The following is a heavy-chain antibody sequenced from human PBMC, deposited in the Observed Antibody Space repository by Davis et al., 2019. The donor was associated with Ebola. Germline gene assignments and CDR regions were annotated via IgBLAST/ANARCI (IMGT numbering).Heavy chain of an antibody. V-gene: IGHV3-73*01. CDR2: IRSKAEGYAT. CDR1: GFSFSGSA. D-gene: IGHD6-13*01. J-gene: IGHJ4*02. Sequence: GESLKISCAASGFSFSGSAMHWVRQASGKGLEWVGRIRSKAEGYATAYAASVKGRFTISRDDSKNTAYLQMNSLKTEDTAVYYCSSWVAAADNDYWGQGTLVTVSS. CDR3: SSWVAAADNDY.